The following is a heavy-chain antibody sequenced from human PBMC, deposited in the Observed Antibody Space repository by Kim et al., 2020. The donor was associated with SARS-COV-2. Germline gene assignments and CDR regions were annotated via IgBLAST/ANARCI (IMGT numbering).Heavy chain of an antibody. J-gene: IGHJ5*02. CDR2: TYYRSKWYN. CDR1: GDSVSSNSAA. V-gene: IGHV6-1*01. D-gene: IGHD6-19*01. CDR3: VGGGGWNT. Sequence: SQTLSLTCAISGDSVSSNSAAWNWLRQSPSRGLEWLGRTYYRSKWYNEYALSVKSRITINPDTSKNQFSLQLNSVTPEDTAVYYCVGGGGWNTWGQGTLVTVSS.